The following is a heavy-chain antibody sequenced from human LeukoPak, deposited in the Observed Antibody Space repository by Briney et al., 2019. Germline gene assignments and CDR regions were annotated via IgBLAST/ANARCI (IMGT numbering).Heavy chain of an antibody. Sequence: SVKVSCKASGGTFSSYAISWVRQAPGQGLERMGGIIPIFGTANYAQKFQGRVTITADESTSTAYMELSSLRSEDTAVYYCGLTVTPSFFDYWGQGTLVTVSS. V-gene: IGHV1-69*13. D-gene: IGHD4-11*01. CDR2: IIPIFGTA. CDR1: GGTFSSYA. J-gene: IGHJ4*02. CDR3: GLTVTPSFFDY.